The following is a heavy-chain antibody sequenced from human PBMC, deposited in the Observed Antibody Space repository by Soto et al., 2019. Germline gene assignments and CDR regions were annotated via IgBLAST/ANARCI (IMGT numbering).Heavy chain of an antibody. V-gene: IGHV4-31*03. D-gene: IGHD3-3*01. CDR2: IYDSGST. J-gene: IGHJ6*03. Sequence: SETLSLTCTVSGVSISSGGYFWIWIRQHPGKGLEWIGYIYDSGSTYYNPSLESRFTISVDTSKNQFSLKLDSVTAADTAVYFCARGFLEWFRPGYYMDVWGKGTTVTVSS. CDR3: ARGFLEWFRPGYYMDV. CDR1: GVSISSGGYF.